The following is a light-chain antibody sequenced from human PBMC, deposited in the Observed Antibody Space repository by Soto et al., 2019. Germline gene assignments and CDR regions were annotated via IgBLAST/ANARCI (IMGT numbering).Light chain of an antibody. CDR3: QQRSNWPIT. V-gene: IGKV3-11*01. Sequence: EIVMTRSPAMLCLSPGEGATLSCRASQSVSNYLAWYQQKPGQAPRLLIYDASNRAAGFPARFSGSGSGTDFTLTISSLEPEDFAVYYCQQRSNWPITSGQGTRLEIK. CDR1: QSVSNY. J-gene: IGKJ5*01. CDR2: DAS.